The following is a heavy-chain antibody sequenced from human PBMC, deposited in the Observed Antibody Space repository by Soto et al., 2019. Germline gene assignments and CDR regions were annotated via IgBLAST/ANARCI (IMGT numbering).Heavy chain of an antibody. J-gene: IGHJ6*03. D-gene: IGHD2-2*02. CDR3: ARRPSTVYPTKYYYYMDV. V-gene: IGHV4-39*01. CDR2: IYYSGST. Sequence: LSLTCTVSGGSISSSSYYWGWIRQPPGKGLEWIGSIYYSGSTYYNPSLKSRVTISVDTSKNQFSLKLSSVTAADTAVYYCARRPSTVYPTKYYYYMDVWGKGTTVTVSS. CDR1: GGSISSSSYY.